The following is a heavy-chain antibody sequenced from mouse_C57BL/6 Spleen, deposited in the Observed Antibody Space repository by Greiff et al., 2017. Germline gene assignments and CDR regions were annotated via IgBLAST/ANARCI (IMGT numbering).Heavy chain of an antibody. Sequence: QVQLKQSGAELARPGASVKMSCKASGYTFTSYTMHWVKQRPGQGLEWIGYINPSSGYTKYNQKFKDKATLTAEKSSSTAYMQLSSLTSDDSAVYYCARNENDGYYGWFAYWGQGTLVTVSA. CDR3: ARNENDGYYGWFAY. D-gene: IGHD2-3*01. J-gene: IGHJ3*01. CDR1: GYTFTSYT. V-gene: IGHV1-4*01. CDR2: INPSSGYT.